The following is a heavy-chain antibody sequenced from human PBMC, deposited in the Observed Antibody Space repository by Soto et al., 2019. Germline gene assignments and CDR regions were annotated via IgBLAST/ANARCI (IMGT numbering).Heavy chain of an antibody. Sequence: PSETLSLTCAVSGGSISSSNWWSWVRQPPGKGLEWIGEIYHSGSTNYNPSLKSRVTISVDKSKNQFSLKLSSVTAADTAVYYCTRVLSLRFLGWSYYYYGMDVWGQGTTVTVSS. D-gene: IGHD3-3*01. CDR2: IYHSGST. J-gene: IGHJ6*02. V-gene: IGHV4-4*02. CDR1: GGSISSSNW. CDR3: TRVLSLRFLGWSYYYYGMDV.